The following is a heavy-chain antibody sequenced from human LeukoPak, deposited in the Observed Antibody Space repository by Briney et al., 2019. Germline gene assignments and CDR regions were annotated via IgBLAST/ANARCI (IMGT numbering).Heavy chain of an antibody. CDR3: ARLSDIVVVPAATPLFDY. CDR1: GGSISSYY. J-gene: IGHJ4*02. Sequence: SETLSLTCTVSGGSISSYYCSWIRQPPGKGLERIWYIYYSGSTNYNPSLKSRITISVDTSKKQFSLKLSSVTAADTAVYYCARLSDIVVVPAATPLFDYWGQGTLVTVSS. CDR2: IYYSGST. D-gene: IGHD2-2*01. V-gene: IGHV4-59*08.